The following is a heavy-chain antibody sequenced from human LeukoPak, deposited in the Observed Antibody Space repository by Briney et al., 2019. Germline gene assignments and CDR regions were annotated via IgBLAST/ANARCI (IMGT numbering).Heavy chain of an antibody. CDR2: IWSDGSDK. Sequence: QPGGPLRLSCAASGFTFNSYAMHWVRQTPGAGLEWVAVIWSDGSDKYYAKSVKGRFTISRDNSKNSLFLQMNSLRAEDTAVYYCAKDAQRGFDYSNSLQNWGQGILVTVSS. J-gene: IGHJ1*01. CDR1: GFTFNSYA. V-gene: IGHV3-33*06. CDR3: AKDAQRGFDYSNSLQN. D-gene: IGHD4-11*01.